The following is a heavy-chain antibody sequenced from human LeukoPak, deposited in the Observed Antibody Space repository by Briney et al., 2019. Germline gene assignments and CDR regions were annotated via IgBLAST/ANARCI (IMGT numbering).Heavy chain of an antibody. CDR2: ISAYNGNT. Sequence: ASVTLSCKASGYTFTSYGISWVRQAPGQGLEWMGWISAYNGNTNYAQKLQGRVTMTTDTSTSTAYMELSSLRSEDTAVYYCARVASGTGTTDWFDPWGQGTVDPVSS. CDR3: ARVASGTGTTDWFDP. CDR1: GYTFTSYG. D-gene: IGHD1-7*01. J-gene: IGHJ5*02. V-gene: IGHV1-18*01.